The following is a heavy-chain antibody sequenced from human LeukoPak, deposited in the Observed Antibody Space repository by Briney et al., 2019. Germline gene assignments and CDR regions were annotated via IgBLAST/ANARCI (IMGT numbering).Heavy chain of an antibody. J-gene: IGHJ4*02. CDR2: IYYSGST. CDR1: GGSISGSNYY. Sequence: SETLSLTCTVSGGSISGSNYYWGWIRQPPGKGLEWIGSIYYSGSTYYNPSLKSRVTISVDTSKNQFSLKLNSVTAADTAVYYCARESYSSAWFFNYWGQGTLVTTSS. D-gene: IGHD6-19*01. V-gene: IGHV4-39*02. CDR3: ARESYSSAWFFNY.